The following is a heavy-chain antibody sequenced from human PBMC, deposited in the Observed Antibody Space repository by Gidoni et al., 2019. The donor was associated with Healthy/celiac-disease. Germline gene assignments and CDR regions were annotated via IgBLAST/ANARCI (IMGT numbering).Heavy chain of an antibody. CDR1: GGSISRSSYY. V-gene: IGHV4-39*01. Sequence: QLQLQASGPGLVKPSETLSLTCTVSGGSISRSSYYWGWIRQPPGKGLEWSGSIDYSGSTYYNPSLKSQVTISEDTSKNQFSLKLSSVTAADTAVYYGARHQPPPLHGDYERGVEDYWGQGTLVTVSS. D-gene: IGHD4-17*01. J-gene: IGHJ4*02. CDR3: ARHQPPPLHGDYERGVEDY. CDR2: IDYSGST.